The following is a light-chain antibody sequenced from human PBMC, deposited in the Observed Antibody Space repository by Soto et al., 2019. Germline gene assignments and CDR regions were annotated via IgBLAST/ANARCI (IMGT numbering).Light chain of an antibody. Sequence: IVRSQSPATLSVSPGEGATLSCRASQSVSSKLAWYQQKPGQAPRLLIYGASTRATGIPARFSGSGSGTEFTLIISSLQSEDSAVYYCQQYNSWLWTFGQGTKVDIK. CDR3: QQYNSWLWT. V-gene: IGKV3D-15*01. J-gene: IGKJ1*01. CDR1: QSVSSK. CDR2: GAS.